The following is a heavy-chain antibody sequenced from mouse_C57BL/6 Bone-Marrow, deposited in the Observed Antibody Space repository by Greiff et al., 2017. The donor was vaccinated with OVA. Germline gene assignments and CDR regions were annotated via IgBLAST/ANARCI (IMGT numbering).Heavy chain of an antibody. CDR1: GFTINDDY. J-gene: IGHJ3*01. V-gene: IGHV14-4*01. CDR2: IDPENGDT. CDR3: TTEATVVAPDY. D-gene: IGHD1-1*01. Sequence: VQLKESGAELVRPGASVKLSCTASGFTINDDYMHWVKQRPEQGLEWIGWIDPENGDTEYASKFQGKATITADTSSNTAYLQLSSLTSEDTAVYYCTTEATVVAPDYWGQGTLVTVSA.